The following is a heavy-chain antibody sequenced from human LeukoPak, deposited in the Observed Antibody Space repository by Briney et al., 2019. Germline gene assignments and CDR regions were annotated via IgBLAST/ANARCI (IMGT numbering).Heavy chain of an antibody. CDR2: IIPMFDTA. Sequence: ASVKVSCKASGGTISSYAIMWVRQAPGQGLEWMGGIIPMFDTADYAQKFQGRVTFTADESTNTAYMGLSSLRSEDTAVYYCARGYSGYHDAFHIWGQGTMVTVSS. CDR1: GGTISSYA. J-gene: IGHJ3*02. CDR3: ARGYSGYHDAFHI. V-gene: IGHV1-69*13. D-gene: IGHD1-26*01.